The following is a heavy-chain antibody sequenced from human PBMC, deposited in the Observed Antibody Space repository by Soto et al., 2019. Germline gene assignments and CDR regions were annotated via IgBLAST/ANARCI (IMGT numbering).Heavy chain of an antibody. D-gene: IGHD6-6*01. CDR1: GGSISSSSYY. CDR2: IYYSGST. V-gene: IGHV4-39*01. Sequence: SETLSLTCTVSGGSISSSSYYWGWIRQPPGKGLEWIGSIYYSGSTYYNPSLKSRVTISVDTSKNQFSLKLSSVTAADTAVYYCARQWVEAARHFFDYWGQGTLVTVSS. J-gene: IGHJ4*02. CDR3: ARQWVEAARHFFDY.